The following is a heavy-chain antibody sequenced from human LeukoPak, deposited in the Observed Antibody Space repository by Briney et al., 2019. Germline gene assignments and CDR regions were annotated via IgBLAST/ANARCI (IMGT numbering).Heavy chain of an antibody. CDR3: ARGIGVKYYYDSSGHDAFDI. J-gene: IGHJ3*02. Sequence: GASVKVSCKASGYTFTSYAMNWVRQAPGQGLEWMGWINTNTGNPTYAQGFTGRFVFSLDTSVSTAYLQISSLKAEDTAVYYCARGIGVKYYYDSSGHDAFDIWGQGTMVTVSS. CDR2: INTNTGNP. V-gene: IGHV7-4-1*02. CDR1: GYTFTSYA. D-gene: IGHD3-22*01.